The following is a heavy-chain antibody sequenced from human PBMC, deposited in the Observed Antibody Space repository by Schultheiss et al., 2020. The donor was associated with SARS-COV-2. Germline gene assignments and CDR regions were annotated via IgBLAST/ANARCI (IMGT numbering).Heavy chain of an antibody. CDR2: IYTSGST. CDR3: ARGGSFMYPDP. V-gene: IGHV4-61*02. Sequence: SQTLSLTCTVSGGSISSGGYYWSWIRQPAGKGLEWIGRIYTSGSTNYNPSLKSRVTISVDTSKNQFSLKLSSVTAADTAVYYCARGGSFMYPDPWGQGTLVTVSS. CDR1: GGSISSGGYY. J-gene: IGHJ5*02. D-gene: IGHD3-16*01.